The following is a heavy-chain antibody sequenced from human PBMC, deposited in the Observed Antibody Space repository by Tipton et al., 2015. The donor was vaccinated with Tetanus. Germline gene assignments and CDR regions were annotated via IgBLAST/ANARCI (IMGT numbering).Heavy chain of an antibody. CDR2: VNPSGGVT. Sequence: QSGAEVEKPGASLKLSCKTSGYTFTSYLVHWVRQAPGRGLEWMGLVNPSGGVTTYAQNFKGRLILTKDTSTSTVTLQLASLRSDDTAVYYCARERGNRANVFDVWGPGTKVPVSS. CDR1: GYTFTSYL. D-gene: IGHD2/OR15-2a*01. V-gene: IGHV1-46*01. CDR3: ARERGNRANVFDV. J-gene: IGHJ3*01.